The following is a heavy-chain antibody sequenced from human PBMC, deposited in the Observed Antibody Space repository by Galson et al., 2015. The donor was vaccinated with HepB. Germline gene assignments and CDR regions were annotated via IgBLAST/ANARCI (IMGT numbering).Heavy chain of an antibody. D-gene: IGHD3-10*01. J-gene: IGHJ4*02. CDR2: ISYDGSNK. V-gene: IGHV3-30*04. CDR1: GFTFSSYA. Sequence: SLRLSCAASGFTFSSYAMHWVRQAPGKGLEWVAVISYDGSNKYYADSVKGRFTISRDNSKNTLYLQMNSLRAGDTAVYYCARRYYYGSGPTGYWGQGTLVTVSS. CDR3: ARRYYYGSGPTGY.